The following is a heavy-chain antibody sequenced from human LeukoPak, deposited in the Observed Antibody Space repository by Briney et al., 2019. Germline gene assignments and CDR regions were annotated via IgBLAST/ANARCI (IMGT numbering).Heavy chain of an antibody. CDR3: AKALPPSGTCYQSFDY. CDR1: GFTVSSYA. D-gene: IGHD3-10*01. V-gene: IGHV3-23*01. Sequence: GGSLRLSCAASGFTVSSYAMSWVRQGPGRGLEWVSALSGGGSTFYADSVKGRFTISRDNSKNTLYLLLNSLRAEDTAVYYCAKALPPSGTCYQSFDYWGQGTLVTVSS. CDR2: LSGGGST. J-gene: IGHJ4*02.